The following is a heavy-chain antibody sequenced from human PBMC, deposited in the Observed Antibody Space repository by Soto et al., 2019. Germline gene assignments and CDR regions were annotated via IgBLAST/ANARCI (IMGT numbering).Heavy chain of an antibody. CDR3: ARPRQQLARLPFDS. Sequence: SETLSLTCTVSGGSISSYHWTWIRQPPGKGLEWIGCVYYTGSTNYNPSLKSRVTISVDTSKNQFSLKLTSVTAADTAMYYCARPRQQLARLPFDSWGQGTLVTVSS. D-gene: IGHD6-13*01. CDR2: VYYTGST. CDR1: GGSISSYH. V-gene: IGHV4-59*08. J-gene: IGHJ4*02.